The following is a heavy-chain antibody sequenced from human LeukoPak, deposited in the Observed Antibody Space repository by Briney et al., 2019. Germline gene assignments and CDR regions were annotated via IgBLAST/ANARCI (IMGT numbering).Heavy chain of an antibody. CDR2: IKQDGSEK. Sequence: PGGSLRLSCAASGFTFSSYWMSWVRQAPGKGLEWVANIKQDGSEKYYVDSVKGRFTISRDNAKNSLYLQMNSLKTEDTAVYYCTRGAYCSGGRCPGPFDIWGQGTTVTVSS. J-gene: IGHJ3*02. CDR3: TRGAYCSGGRCPGPFDI. D-gene: IGHD2-15*01. V-gene: IGHV3-7*03. CDR1: GFTFSSYW.